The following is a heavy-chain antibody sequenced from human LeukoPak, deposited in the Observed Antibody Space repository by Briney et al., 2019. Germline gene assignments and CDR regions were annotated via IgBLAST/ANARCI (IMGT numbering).Heavy chain of an antibody. CDR1: GFTFSAFW. Sequence: GGSLRLSCAASGFTFSAFWMHWVRQAPGKGLVWVSRINSDGSSTTYADSVKGRFTVSRDNAKNTLYLQMDSLRAEDSAVYYCARRKMGWNSRSGHNWFDPWGQGTLVTVSS. D-gene: IGHD6-25*01. CDR3: ARRKMGWNSRSGHNWFDP. CDR2: INSDGSST. V-gene: IGHV3-74*01. J-gene: IGHJ5*02.